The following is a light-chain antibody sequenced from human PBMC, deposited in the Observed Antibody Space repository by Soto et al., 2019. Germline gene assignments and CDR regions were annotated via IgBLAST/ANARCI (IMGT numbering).Light chain of an antibody. CDR3: SSYTGSSTLMV. CDR2: DVS. CDR1: SSDVGGYNY. J-gene: IGLJ2*01. V-gene: IGLV2-14*01. Sequence: QSALTQPASVSGSPGQSITISCTGTSSDVGGYNYVSWYQQHPGKAPKLMIYDVSNRPSGVSNRFSGSKSGNTASLTISGVQGEDEADYSCSSYTGSSTLMVFGGGIQLTVL.